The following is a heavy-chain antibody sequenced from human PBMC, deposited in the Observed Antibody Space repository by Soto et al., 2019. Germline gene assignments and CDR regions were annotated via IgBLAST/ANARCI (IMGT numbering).Heavy chain of an antibody. D-gene: IGHD1-20*01. J-gene: IGHJ6*02. V-gene: IGHV3-30-3*01. CDR3: ARDPGITGTNYGMDV. CDR1: GVNFRNYA. Sequence: GGSQRLSSTASGVNFRNYAMSWVRQAPGKGLEWVAVISYDGSNKYYADSVKGRFTISRDNSKNTLYLQMNSLRAEDTAVYYCARDPGITGTNYGMDVWGQGTTVTVSS. CDR2: ISYDGSNK.